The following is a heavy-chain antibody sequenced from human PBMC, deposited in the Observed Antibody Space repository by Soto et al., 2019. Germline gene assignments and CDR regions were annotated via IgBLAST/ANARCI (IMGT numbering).Heavy chain of an antibody. CDR1: GYSFTGYG. D-gene: IGHD6-13*01. J-gene: IGHJ5*02. Sequence: GASVKVSCKASGYSFTGYGIAWARQAPGQRLEWLGWINAGNGNTKYSQKFQGRVTITRDTSASTAYMELSSLRSEDTAVYYCARHGQAGYSSSWYPHTWFDPWGQGTLVTVSS. CDR2: INAGNGNT. V-gene: IGHV1-3*01. CDR3: ARHGQAGYSSSWYPHTWFDP.